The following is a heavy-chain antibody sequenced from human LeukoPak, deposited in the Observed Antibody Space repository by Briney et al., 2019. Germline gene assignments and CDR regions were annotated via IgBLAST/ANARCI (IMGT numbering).Heavy chain of an antibody. CDR3: ARVVYYDSSVPDY. CDR2: INPNSGGT. Sequence: ASVKVSCKASGYTFTGYYMHWVRQAPGQGLEWMGRINPNSGGTNYAQKFQGRVTATRDTSISTACMELSRLRSDDTAVYYCARVVYYDSSVPDYWGQGTLVTVSS. V-gene: IGHV1-2*06. D-gene: IGHD3-22*01. CDR1: GYTFTGYY. J-gene: IGHJ4*02.